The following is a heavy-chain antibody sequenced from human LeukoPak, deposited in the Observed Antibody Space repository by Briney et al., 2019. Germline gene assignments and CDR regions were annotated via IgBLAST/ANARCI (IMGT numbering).Heavy chain of an antibody. D-gene: IGHD3-16*01. CDR2: ISYDGSNK. Sequence: GGSLRLSCAASGFTFSSYAMHRVRQAPGKGLEWVAVISYDGSNKYYANSVKGRFTISRDDSKNTLFLQMNSLKTEDTAVYYCNTDSLVLNYWGQGTLVTVSS. CDR3: NTDSLVLNY. V-gene: IGHV3-30-3*01. CDR1: GFTFSSYA. J-gene: IGHJ4*02.